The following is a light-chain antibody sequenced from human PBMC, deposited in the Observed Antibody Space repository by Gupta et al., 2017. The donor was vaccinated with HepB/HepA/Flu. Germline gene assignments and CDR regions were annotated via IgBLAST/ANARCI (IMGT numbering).Light chain of an antibody. CDR3: QQRSNWPPWT. CDR2: EAS. Sequence: EIVLTQSPATLSLSPGERATLSCRASQSIRSYLAWYQQKPGQAPRLLIYEASNRDTGIPARFSGSGYGTDFTLTISSREPEDFAVYYCQQRSNWPPWTFGQGTKVEIK. J-gene: IGKJ1*01. V-gene: IGKV3-11*01. CDR1: QSIRSY.